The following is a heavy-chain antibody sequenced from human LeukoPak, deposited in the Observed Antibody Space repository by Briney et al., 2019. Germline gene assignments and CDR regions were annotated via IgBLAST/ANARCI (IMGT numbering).Heavy chain of an antibody. CDR1: GFTFDRFT. V-gene: IGHV3-43*01. D-gene: IGHD6-13*01. Sequence: GGSLRLSCAASGFTFDRFTIHWVRQTPGKGLEWVSLINRRGHTFYADSVKGRFTISRDNSKNSLYLQMNSLRAEDTALYYCAKDMGEGDWQQLEGFDYWGQGTLVTVSS. CDR2: INRRGHT. J-gene: IGHJ4*02. CDR3: AKDMGEGDWQQLEGFDY.